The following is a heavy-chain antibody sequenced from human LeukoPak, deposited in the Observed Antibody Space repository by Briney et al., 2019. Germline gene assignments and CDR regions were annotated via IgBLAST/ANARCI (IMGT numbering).Heavy chain of an antibody. J-gene: IGHJ5*02. V-gene: IGHV4-34*01. CDR1: GGSISGFY. CDR2: INHSGNS. Sequence: PSETLSLTCAVSGGSISGFYWSWIRQPPGKGLEWIAEINHSGNSNYNASLKSRVTISVDTSKNQFSLKLSSVTAADTAVYYCARWYNWFDPWGQGTLVTVSS. CDR3: ARWYNWFDP.